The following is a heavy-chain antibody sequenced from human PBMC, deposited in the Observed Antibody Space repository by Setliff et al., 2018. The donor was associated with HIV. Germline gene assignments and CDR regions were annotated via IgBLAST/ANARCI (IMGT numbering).Heavy chain of an antibody. CDR3: ARGPFRFGALFPDY. V-gene: IGHV3-74*01. CDR2: INADGGSP. D-gene: IGHD3-10*01. Sequence: PGESLRLSCTASGFTFDKFWMHWLRHAPGKGLMWVSRINADGGSPGYAGSVKGRFTISRDNAKDTLYLEMTNLSGEDTGVYYCARGPFRFGALFPDYWGQGTLVTVSS. CDR1: GFTFDKFW. J-gene: IGHJ4*02.